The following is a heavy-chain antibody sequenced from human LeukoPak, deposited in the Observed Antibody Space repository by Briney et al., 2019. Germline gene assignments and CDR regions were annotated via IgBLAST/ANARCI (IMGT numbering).Heavy chain of an antibody. D-gene: IGHD4-11*01. V-gene: IGHV4-30-2*01. Sequence: PSETLSLTCTVSGGSISSGGYSWSWIRQPPGKGLEWIGYIYHSGSTYYNPSLKSRVTISVDRSKNQFSLKLSSVTAADTAVYYCARRTSSNYVDSWGQGTLVTVSS. CDR1: GGSISSGGYS. J-gene: IGHJ4*02. CDR2: IYHSGST. CDR3: ARRTSSNYVDS.